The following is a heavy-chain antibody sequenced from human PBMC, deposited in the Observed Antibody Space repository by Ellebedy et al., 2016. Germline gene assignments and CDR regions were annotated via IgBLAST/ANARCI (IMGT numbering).Heavy chain of an antibody. Sequence: GESLKISCAASGFTFSSYWMHWVRQAPGKGLVWVSRINSDGSSTSYADSVKGRFTISRDNAKNTLYLQMNSLRAEDTAVYYCARKVAGKERYYFDYWGQGTLVTVSS. D-gene: IGHD6-19*01. CDR3: ARKVAGKERYYFDY. CDR2: INSDGSST. V-gene: IGHV3-74*01. J-gene: IGHJ4*02. CDR1: GFTFSSYW.